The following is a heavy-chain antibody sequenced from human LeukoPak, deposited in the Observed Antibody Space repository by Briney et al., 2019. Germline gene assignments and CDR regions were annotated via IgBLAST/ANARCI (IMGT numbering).Heavy chain of an antibody. D-gene: IGHD3-9*01. CDR3: ASIFAPSSLDY. CDR2: IIPILGIA. Sequence: GASVKVSCKASGGTFSSYAISWVRQAPGQGLEWMGRIIPILGIANYAQKFQGRVTITADKSTSTAYMELSSLRSEDTAVYYCASIFAPSSLDYWGQGTLVTVSS. CDR1: GGTFSSYA. J-gene: IGHJ4*02. V-gene: IGHV1-69*04.